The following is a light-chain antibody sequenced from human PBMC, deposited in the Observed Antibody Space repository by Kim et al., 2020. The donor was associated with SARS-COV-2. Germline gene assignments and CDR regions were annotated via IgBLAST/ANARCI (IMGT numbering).Light chain of an antibody. CDR3: QQRNNWPT. J-gene: IGKJ1*01. CDR2: DAS. Sequence: EIVLTQSPATLSLSPGERATLSCRASQSVSSYIAWYQHKAGQPPRLLIYDASKRATDIPARFSGSGFGTDFTLTISSLEPEDSAIYYCQQRNNWPTFGQGTKVDIK. V-gene: IGKV3-11*01. CDR1: QSVSSY.